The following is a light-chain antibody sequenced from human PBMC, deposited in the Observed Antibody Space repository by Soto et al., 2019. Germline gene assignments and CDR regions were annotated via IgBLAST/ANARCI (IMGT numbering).Light chain of an antibody. CDR2: RNN. J-gene: IGLJ2*01. CDR3: ASWDASVGGPA. V-gene: IGLV1-47*01. CDR1: NSNIGSKY. Sequence: QSVLTQPPSASGTPGQRVTISCSGSNSNIGSKYVYWYQQFPGTAPKLLIYRNNQRPSGVPDRFCGAKSGTSASLALSDLRGEDEADYYWASWDASVGGPALGGGTKRTVL.